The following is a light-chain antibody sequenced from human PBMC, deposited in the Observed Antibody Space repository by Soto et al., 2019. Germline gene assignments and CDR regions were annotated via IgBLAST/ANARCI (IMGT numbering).Light chain of an antibody. V-gene: IGLV7-46*01. CDR1: TGAVTSGHY. CDR2: DTS. J-gene: IGLJ2*01. Sequence: QAVVTQEPSLTVSPGGTVTLTCGSSTGAVTSGHYPYWFQQKPGQAPRTLIYDTSNKHSWTPARFSGSRLGVKAALTLSGAQPEDEAEYYCLLSYSGARLVVFGGGTKLTVL. CDR3: LLSYSGARLVV.